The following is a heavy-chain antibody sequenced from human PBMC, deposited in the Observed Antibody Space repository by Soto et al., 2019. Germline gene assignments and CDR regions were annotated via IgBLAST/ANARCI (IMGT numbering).Heavy chain of an antibody. CDR1: GFTFSSYG. V-gene: IGHV3-30*18. CDR3: AKHMITMIVLAAIDY. Sequence: QVQLVESGGGVVQPGRSLRLSCAASGFTFSSYGMHWVRQAPGKGLEWVAVISYDGSNKYYADSVKGLFTISRDNSKNTLYLQMNSLRAEDTAVYYCAKHMITMIVLAAIDYWGQGTLVTVSS. J-gene: IGHJ4*02. CDR2: ISYDGSNK. D-gene: IGHD3-22*01.